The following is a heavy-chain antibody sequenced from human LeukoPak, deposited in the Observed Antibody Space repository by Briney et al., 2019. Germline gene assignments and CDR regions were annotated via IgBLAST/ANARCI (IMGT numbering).Heavy chain of an antibody. Sequence: GGSLRLSCAPSGFIFSDYWFHWVRQTPGQGLVWVAAINRDGTGTSHADSVKGRFTISRDNAKNTLYLQMNSLRAEDTAVYYCARVRAMIVGTPFDYWGQGTLVTVSS. D-gene: IGHD3-22*01. CDR3: ARVRAMIVGTPFDY. CDR1: GFIFSDYW. CDR2: INRDGTGT. V-gene: IGHV3-74*01. J-gene: IGHJ4*02.